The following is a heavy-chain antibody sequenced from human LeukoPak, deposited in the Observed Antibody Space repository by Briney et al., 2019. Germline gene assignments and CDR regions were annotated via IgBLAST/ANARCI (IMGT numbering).Heavy chain of an antibody. Sequence: GGSLRLSCAASGLTVGGNYMTWVRQVSGKGLEWVSVIYSGGSTYYTDSVQGRFSISRDNSQNTLYLQMNSLRAEDTAVYYCAAPLTVIPYWGQGTLVTVSS. J-gene: IGHJ4*02. CDR2: IYSGGST. CDR3: AAPLTVIPY. V-gene: IGHV3-66*01. D-gene: IGHD4-17*01. CDR1: GLTVGGNY.